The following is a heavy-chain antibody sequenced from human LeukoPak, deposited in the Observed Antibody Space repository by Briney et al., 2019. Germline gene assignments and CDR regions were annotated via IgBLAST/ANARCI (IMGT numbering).Heavy chain of an antibody. CDR2: MNPNSGNT. Sequence: ASVNVSCKASGYTFTSYDINWVRQAPGQGLEWMGWMNPNSGNTGYSQKFQGRVTITRNTSISTAYMELSSLRSEDTAVYYCARGPSWGLRGFGYWGQGTLVTVSS. V-gene: IGHV1-8*03. D-gene: IGHD3-16*01. CDR3: ARGPSWGLRGFGY. J-gene: IGHJ4*02. CDR1: GYTFTSYD.